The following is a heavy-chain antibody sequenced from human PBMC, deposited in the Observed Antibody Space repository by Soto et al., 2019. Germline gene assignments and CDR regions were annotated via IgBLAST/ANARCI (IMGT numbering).Heavy chain of an antibody. Sequence: ASVKVSCKAACRTFSSYAISWVRQAPGHELEWMGGIIHILGTGNYAQKSQGRVTITTDESTSTAYMVRSSLRSEDTAVYYCVRDSLNPLAGVVVSHANYYYYGMDVWGQGTKVTVSS. CDR3: VRDSLNPLAGVVVSHANYYYYGMDV. D-gene: IGHD3-22*01. CDR2: IIHILGTG. J-gene: IGHJ6*02. V-gene: IGHV1-69*05. CDR1: CRTFSSYA.